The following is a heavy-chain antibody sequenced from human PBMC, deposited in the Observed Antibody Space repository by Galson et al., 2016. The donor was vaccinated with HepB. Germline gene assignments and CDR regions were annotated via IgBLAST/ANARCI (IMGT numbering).Heavy chain of an antibody. J-gene: IGHJ2*01. CDR2: ISASGTA. CDR3: ARAIPRGFAGTGWYYDL. CDR1: SGSINSRYY. V-gene: IGHV4-4*08. Sequence: ETLSLTCTVSSGSINSRYYWGWIRQPPGKGLEWIGHISASGTADYNPSLKSRVTISVDSPRNQFSLNLSSVTAADTAMYFCARAIPRGFAGTGWYYDLWGRGTPLTVSS. D-gene: IGHD6-13*01.